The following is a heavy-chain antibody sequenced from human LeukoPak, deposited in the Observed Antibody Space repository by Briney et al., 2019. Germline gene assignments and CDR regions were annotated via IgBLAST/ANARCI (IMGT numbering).Heavy chain of an antibody. Sequence: GASVKVSCKASGYTFTSYYMHWVRQAPGQGLEWMGWINPNSGGTNYAQKFQGRVTMTRDTSISTAYMELSRLRSDDTAVYYCARDPPYYDILTGYYDYWGQGTLVTVSS. CDR3: ARDPPYYDILTGYYDY. J-gene: IGHJ4*02. D-gene: IGHD3-9*01. CDR2: INPNSGGT. CDR1: GYTFTSYY. V-gene: IGHV1-2*02.